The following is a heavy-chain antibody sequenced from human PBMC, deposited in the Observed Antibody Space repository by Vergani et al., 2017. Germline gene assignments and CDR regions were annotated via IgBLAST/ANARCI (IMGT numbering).Heavy chain of an antibody. CDR1: GGTFSRYA. D-gene: IGHD4-23*01. CDR2: IIPIFGIA. V-gene: IGHV1-69*17. CDR3: ARDPSLTYGGNFPFDP. Sequence: QVQLVQSGAEVKKPGSSVKVSCKASGGTFSRYAISWVRQAPGQGLEWMGGIIPIFGIANYAQKFQGRVTITAEKSTSTAYMELSSLRSEDTAVYYCARDPSLTYGGNFPFDPWGQGTLVTVSS. J-gene: IGHJ5*02.